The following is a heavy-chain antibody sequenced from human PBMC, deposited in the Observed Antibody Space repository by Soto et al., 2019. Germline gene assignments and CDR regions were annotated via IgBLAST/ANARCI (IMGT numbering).Heavy chain of an antibody. J-gene: IGHJ3*02. D-gene: IGHD6-6*01. CDR1: GYTFTSYG. CDR2: ISAYSGNT. CDR3: ARGTRVRVGPFIKYSSRRDPLAI. V-gene: IGHV1-18*01. Sequence: ASVKVSCKASGYTFTSYGISWVRQAPGQGLEWMGWISAYSGNTNYAQKLQGRVTMTTDTSTSTAYMELSRLRSDDTAVYYCARGTRVRVGPFIKYSSRRDPLAIWGQGTMVTVSS.